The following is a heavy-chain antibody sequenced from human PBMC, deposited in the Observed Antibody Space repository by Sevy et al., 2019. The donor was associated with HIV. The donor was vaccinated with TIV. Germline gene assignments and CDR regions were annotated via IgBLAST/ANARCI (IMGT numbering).Heavy chain of an antibody. CDR1: GLTLTTTG. V-gene: IGHV3-23*01. CDR3: AGGDTTMITDLDY. CDR2: VTSDGTP. D-gene: IGHD3-16*01. Sequence: GGSLRLSCAASGLTLTTTGMSWVRQAPGKGLEWVAGVTSDGTPYYADSVRDRFTVSRDNSKNTLYLQLNSLRADDTVVFYCAGGDTTMITDLDYWGQGTLVTVSS. J-gene: IGHJ4*02.